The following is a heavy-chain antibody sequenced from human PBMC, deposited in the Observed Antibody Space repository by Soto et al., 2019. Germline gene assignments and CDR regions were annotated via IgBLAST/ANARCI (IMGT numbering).Heavy chain of an antibody. J-gene: IGHJ6*02. CDR3: AVGGNYLSMDV. CDR1: GDTFTSYY. Sequence: QVQLVQSGAAVKKPGASVKVSCKASGDTFTSYYMHWVRLAPGQGLEWMGIINPDGGGTSYAQQFQGRVIMTRDTSTSTVYMEMSSLRSEDTAVYYCAVGGNYLSMDVWGQGTTVTVSS. D-gene: IGHD4-4*01. V-gene: IGHV1-46*01. CDR2: INPDGGGT.